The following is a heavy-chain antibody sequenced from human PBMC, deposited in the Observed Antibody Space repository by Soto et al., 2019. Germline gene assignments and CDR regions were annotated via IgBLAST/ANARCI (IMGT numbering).Heavy chain of an antibody. Sequence: QVQLVQSGAEVKKPGSSVKVSCKASGGTFSSYAISWVRQAPGQGLEWMGGIIPIFGTANYAQKFQGRVTITADESTSTACMELRSLRSEDTAVYYCAREGGGHYYDSSGYYSAFDYWGQGTLVTVSS. J-gene: IGHJ4*02. CDR2: IIPIFGTA. D-gene: IGHD3-22*01. V-gene: IGHV1-69*12. CDR1: GGTFSSYA. CDR3: AREGGGHYYDSSGYYSAFDY.